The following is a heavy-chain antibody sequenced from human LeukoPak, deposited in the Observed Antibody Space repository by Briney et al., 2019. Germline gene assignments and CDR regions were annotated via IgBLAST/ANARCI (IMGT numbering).Heavy chain of an antibody. V-gene: IGHV3-7*01. CDR2: IKQDGSEK. D-gene: IGHD3-3*01. CDR3: ARDRAYYDFWSDYYFDY. Sequence: GGSLRLSCAASGFTFSSYWMSWVRQAPGKGLEWVANIKQDGSEKYYVDSVKGRFTISRDNAKNSLYLQMNSLRAEDTAVYYCARDRAYYDFWSDYYFDYWGQGTLVTVSS. CDR1: GFTFSSYW. J-gene: IGHJ4*02.